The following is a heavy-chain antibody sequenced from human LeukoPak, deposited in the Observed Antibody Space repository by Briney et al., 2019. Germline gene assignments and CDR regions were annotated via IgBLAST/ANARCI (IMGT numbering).Heavy chain of an antibody. D-gene: IGHD3-22*01. CDR3: AKDKYDTSGIFDY. V-gene: IGHV3-30*02. J-gene: IGHJ4*02. CDR2: IWYDGSNK. CDR1: GFTFSTYG. Sequence: GSLRLSCAASGFTFSTYGMHWVRQAPGKGLEWVAVIWYDGSNKYYTDSVKGRFTISRDSAKDTLYLHMNSLRPEDTAVYFCAKDKYDTSGIFDYWGQGTLVTVSS.